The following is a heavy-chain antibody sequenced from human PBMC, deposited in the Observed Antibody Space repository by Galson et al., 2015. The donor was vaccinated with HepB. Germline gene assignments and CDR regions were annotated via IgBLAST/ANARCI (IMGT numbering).Heavy chain of an antibody. D-gene: IGHD4-17*01. CDR3: ARWTDYGDYRRLDP. CDR2: INHSGST. Sequence: ETLSLTCAVYGGSFSGYYWSWIRQPPGKGLEWIGEINHSGSTNYNPSLKSRVTISVDTSKNQFSLKLSSVTAADTAVYYCARWTDYGDYRRLDPWGQGTLVTVSS. J-gene: IGHJ5*02. V-gene: IGHV4-34*01. CDR1: GGSFSGYY.